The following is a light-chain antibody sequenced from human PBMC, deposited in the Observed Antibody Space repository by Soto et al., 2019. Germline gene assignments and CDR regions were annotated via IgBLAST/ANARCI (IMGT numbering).Light chain of an antibody. CDR1: QSVGSY. J-gene: IGKJ1*01. Sequence: EIVFTQSPGTLSLSPGESATLSCRASQSVGSYLAWYQQKPGQAPRLLIYDASSRATGIPARFSGSGSGTDFTLTISSLEPEDVAFYSCQQRSSWPRTFGQGTKVEIK. V-gene: IGKV3-11*01. CDR2: DAS. CDR3: QQRSSWPRT.